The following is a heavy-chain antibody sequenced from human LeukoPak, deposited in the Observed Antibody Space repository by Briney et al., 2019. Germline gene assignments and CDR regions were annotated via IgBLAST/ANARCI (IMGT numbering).Heavy chain of an antibody. D-gene: IGHD3-16*02. Sequence: GGSLRLSCTASGFTFGDYAMSWVRQAPGKGLEWVGFIRSKAYGGTTEYAASVKGRFTISRDDSKSIAYLQMNSLKTEDTAVYYCTRDGPADDYVWGSYRSPDYRGQGTLVIVSS. J-gene: IGHJ4*02. CDR3: TRDGPADDYVWGSYRSPDY. CDR2: IRSKAYGGTT. V-gene: IGHV3-49*04. CDR1: GFTFGDYA.